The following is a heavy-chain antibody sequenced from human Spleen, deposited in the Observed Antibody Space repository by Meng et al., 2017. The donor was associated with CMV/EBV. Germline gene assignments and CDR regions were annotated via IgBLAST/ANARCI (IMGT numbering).Heavy chain of an antibody. CDR1: GFTLSSYG. CDR2: IWYDGSKK. Sequence: SGFTLSSYGMHWVRQAPGKGLEWVAVIWYDGSKKYYADSVKGRFTISRDNSKNTLYLQMNSLRAEDTAVYYCAKDVYDSSGYYYDYWGQGTLVTVSS. V-gene: IGHV3-33*06. J-gene: IGHJ4*02. CDR3: AKDVYDSSGYYYDY. D-gene: IGHD3-22*01.